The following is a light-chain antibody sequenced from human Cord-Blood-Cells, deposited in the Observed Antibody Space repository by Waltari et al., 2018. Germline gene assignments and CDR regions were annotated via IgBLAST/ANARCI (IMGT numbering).Light chain of an antibody. Sequence: QSALTQPASVSGSPGQSITIPCPGTSSDVGRYNLVSWYQQRPGKAPKLMIYEGSKRPSGVSNRFSGSKSGNTASLTISGLQAEDEADYYCCSYAGSSTFVFGTGTKVTVL. CDR2: EGS. CDR3: CSYAGSSTFV. J-gene: IGLJ1*01. V-gene: IGLV2-23*03. CDR1: SSDVGRYNL.